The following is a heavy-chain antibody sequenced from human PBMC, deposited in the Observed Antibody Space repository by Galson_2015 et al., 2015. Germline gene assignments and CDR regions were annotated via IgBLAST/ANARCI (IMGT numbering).Heavy chain of an antibody. CDR3: ATSYSYGHPGAFDI. V-gene: IGHV3-30-3*01. J-gene: IGHJ3*02. CDR1: GFTFSSYA. Sequence: SLRLSCAASGFTFSSYAMHWVRQAPGKGLEWVAVISYDGSNKYYADSVKGRFTISRDNSKNTLYLQMNSLRAEDTAVYYCATSYSYGHPGAFDIWGQGTMVTVSS. D-gene: IGHD5-18*01. CDR2: ISYDGSNK.